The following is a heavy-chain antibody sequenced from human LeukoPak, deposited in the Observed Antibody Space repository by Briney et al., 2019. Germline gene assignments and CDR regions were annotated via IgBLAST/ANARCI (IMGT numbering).Heavy chain of an antibody. CDR3: TRVIVEVPGVSDYCDY. Sequence: PGGSLRLSCAASGFTLSRHWMYWVRQAPGKGLEWVANIKQDGSETFYVDSVKGRFTISRDNAKNSLYLQMNSLRAEGTAVYYCTRVIVEVPGVSDYCDYWGQGTLVTVSS. D-gene: IGHD2-2*01. CDR2: IKQDGSET. CDR1: GFTLSRHW. V-gene: IGHV3-7*05. J-gene: IGHJ4*02.